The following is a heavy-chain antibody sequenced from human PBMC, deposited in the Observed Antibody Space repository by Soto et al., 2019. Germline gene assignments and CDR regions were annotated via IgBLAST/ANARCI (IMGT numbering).Heavy chain of an antibody. D-gene: IGHD2-15*01. V-gene: IGHV1-3*01. CDR1: GYTFTDYA. Sequence: QVQLVQSGAEVTKPGASVKLSCRTSGYTFTDYAIHWVRHAPGQRPEWVGWINAGNGATRYSQKFQDRVTITRDTSATTAYMELRSLRFEDTAVYSWARELSPSGDSCYSNWGQGTLVTVSS. CDR3: ARELSPSGDSCYSN. J-gene: IGHJ4*02. CDR2: INAGNGAT.